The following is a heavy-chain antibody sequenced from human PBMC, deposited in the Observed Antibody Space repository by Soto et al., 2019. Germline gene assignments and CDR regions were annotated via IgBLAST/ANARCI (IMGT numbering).Heavy chain of an antibody. CDR2: INAGNGNT. D-gene: IGHD6-19*01. J-gene: IGHJ4*02. CDR1: GYTFTSYA. V-gene: IGHV1-3*05. Sequence: QVQLVQSGAEEKKPGASVKVSCKASGYTFTSYAIHWVRQAPGQRLEWMGWINAGNGNTKYSQKFQGRVTITRETSANTAYMELSSLRSEDTAVYYCAREGGAGRGNYFDYWGQGTLVTVSS. CDR3: AREGGAGRGNYFDY.